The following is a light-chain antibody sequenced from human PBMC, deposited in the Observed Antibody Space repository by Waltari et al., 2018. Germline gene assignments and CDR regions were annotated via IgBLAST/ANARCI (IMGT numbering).Light chain of an antibody. CDR2: VVS. V-gene: IGKV1-39*01. CDR3: QQSDSLPLT. CDR1: QTINKY. J-gene: IGKJ4*01. Sequence: DIHMTQSPSSLSASVGDRVTITCRASQTINKYLNWYQQKPGKAPKVLISVVSYLHTGVPSRFSVSGAGTDFTITISSLQPEDFATYYCQQSDSLPLTFGGGTKVEIK.